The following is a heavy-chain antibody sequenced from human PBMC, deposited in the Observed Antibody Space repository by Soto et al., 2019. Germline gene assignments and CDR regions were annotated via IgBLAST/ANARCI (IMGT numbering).Heavy chain of an antibody. J-gene: IGHJ5*02. CDR2: MNPDSGNT. CDR3: ARGRFRRTWFDP. V-gene: IGHV1-8*01. D-gene: IGHD3-16*01. Sequence: QVQMVQSGAEVKKPGASVKVSCKASGYTFINYDIHWVRQATGQGLEWMGWMNPDSGNTGQSKQFQGRVTMTRDTSISTAYMELSSLRSEDTAVYHCARGRFRRTWFDPWGQGTLVTVSS. CDR1: GYTFINYD.